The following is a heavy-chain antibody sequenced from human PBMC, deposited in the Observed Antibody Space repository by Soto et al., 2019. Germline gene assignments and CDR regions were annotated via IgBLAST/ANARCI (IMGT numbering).Heavy chain of an antibody. V-gene: IGHV3-33*01. D-gene: IGHD4-17*01. CDR2: IWYDGSNK. J-gene: IGHJ6*02. Sequence: QVQLVESGGGVVQPGRSLRLSCAASGFTFSSYGMHWVRQAPGKGLEWVAVIWYDGSNKYYADSVKGRFTISRDNSKNTLYLQMNSLRAEDTAVYYCARDIYDYGDPDYYGMGVWGQGTTVTVSS. CDR1: GFTFSSYG. CDR3: ARDIYDYGDPDYYGMGV.